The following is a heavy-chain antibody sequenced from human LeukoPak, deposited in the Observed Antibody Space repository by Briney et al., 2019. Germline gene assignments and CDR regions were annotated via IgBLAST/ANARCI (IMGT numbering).Heavy chain of an antibody. Sequence: ASVKVSCKASGYTFTSYGISWVRQAPGHGLEWMEWISAYNGNTNYAQKLQGRATMTTDTSTSTAYMELRSLRSDDTAVYYCARDKDYDFWSGYRFEYWGQGTLVTVSS. J-gene: IGHJ4*02. CDR1: GYTFTSYG. CDR3: ARDKDYDFWSGYRFEY. V-gene: IGHV1-18*01. CDR2: ISAYNGNT. D-gene: IGHD3-3*01.